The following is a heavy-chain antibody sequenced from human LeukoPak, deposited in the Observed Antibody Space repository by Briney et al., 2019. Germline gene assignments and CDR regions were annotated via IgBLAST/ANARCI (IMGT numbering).Heavy chain of an antibody. Sequence: PGGSLRLSCAGSGFSFRRFWMTWVRQPPGRGLEWVANINGDGDGKRYADSVKDRFTISRDNARSLVFLQIHSLRDEDTALYYCARDSSPDSATTYYDALDMWGQGTMVTVSS. J-gene: IGHJ3*02. CDR1: GFSFRRFW. V-gene: IGHV3-7*01. CDR3: ARDSSPDSATTYYDALDM. D-gene: IGHD1-1*01. CDR2: INGDGDGK.